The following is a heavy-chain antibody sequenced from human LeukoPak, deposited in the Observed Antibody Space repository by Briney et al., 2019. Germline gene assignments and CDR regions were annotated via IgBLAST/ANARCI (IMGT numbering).Heavy chain of an antibody. CDR1: GYSFTSYW. V-gene: IGHV5-51*01. D-gene: IGHD3-10*01. CDR2: IYPGDSDT. J-gene: IGHJ4*02. CDR3: ARVLYGSGSYCNTGDY. Sequence: GESLKISCKGSGYSFTSYWIGWVRQIPGKGLQWMGIIYPGDSDTRYSPSFQGQVTISVDKSISTAYLQWSSLKASDTAMYYCARVLYGSGSYCNTGDYWGQGTLVTVSS.